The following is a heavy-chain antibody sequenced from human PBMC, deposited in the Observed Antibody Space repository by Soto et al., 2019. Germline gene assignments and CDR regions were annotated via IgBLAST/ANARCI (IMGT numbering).Heavy chain of an antibody. J-gene: IGHJ6*02. Sequence: QVQLQESVPGLLKSSETLSLTCTVSGASVSSGNHDWAWIRRPPGKGLGRVGCIYYSGITNDNPSLKSRVTRSVNPFKTKSSLKLTSVTAAEAAVYYCARDGRWSYGYPSDFYYGLDVLGLGATFTFAS. CDR1: GASVSSGNHD. CDR2: IYYSGIT. V-gene: IGHV4-61*01. D-gene: IGHD3-16*01. CDR3: ARDGRWSYGYPSDFYYGLDV.